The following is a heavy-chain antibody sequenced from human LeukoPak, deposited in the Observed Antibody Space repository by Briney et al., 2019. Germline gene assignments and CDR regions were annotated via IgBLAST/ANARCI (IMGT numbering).Heavy chain of an antibody. J-gene: IGHJ3*02. CDR3: ARVGSYYDSSGYFRAFDI. D-gene: IGHD3-22*01. CDR1: GYTFTGYY. Sequence: ASVKVSCKASGYTFTGYYMHWVRQAPGQGLEWMGWINPNSGGTNYAQKFQGRVTMTRDTSISTAYMELSRLRSDDTAVYYCARVGSYYDSSGYFRAFDIWGQGTMVTVSS. CDR2: INPNSGGT. V-gene: IGHV1-2*02.